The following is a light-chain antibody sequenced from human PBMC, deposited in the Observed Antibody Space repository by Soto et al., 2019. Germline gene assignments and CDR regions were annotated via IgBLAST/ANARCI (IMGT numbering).Light chain of an antibody. CDR1: QSVSNSY. J-gene: IGKJ4*01. V-gene: IGKV3D-20*02. CDR3: QQRYNWPLT. Sequence: EIVLTQTPGTLSLSPGERATLSCRASQSVSNSYLAWYQQKPGQAPRLLIYGASSRATGIPDRFSGSGSGTDFTLTISRLEPEDFVMYYCQQRYNWPLTFGGGTKVDIE. CDR2: GAS.